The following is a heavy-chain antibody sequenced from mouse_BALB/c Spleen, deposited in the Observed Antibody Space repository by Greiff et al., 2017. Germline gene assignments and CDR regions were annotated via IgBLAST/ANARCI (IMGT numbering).Heavy chain of an antibody. CDR1: GYTFTSYW. CDR3: ASLANFYFDY. Sequence: VQLQQPGAELVKPGASVKLSCKASGYTFTSYWMHWVKQRPGQGLEWIGEINPSNGRTNYNEKFKSKATLTVDKSSSTAYMQLSSLTSEDSAVYYCASLANFYFDYWGQGTTLTVST. CDR2: INPSNGRT. J-gene: IGHJ2*01. V-gene: IGHV1S81*02. D-gene: IGHD1-1*01.